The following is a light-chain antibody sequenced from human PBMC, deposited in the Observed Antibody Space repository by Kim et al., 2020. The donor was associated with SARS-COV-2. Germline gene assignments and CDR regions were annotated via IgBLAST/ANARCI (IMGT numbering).Light chain of an antibody. Sequence: DIQMTQSPSSLSASVGDGVTITCRASQSINSYLNWYQQKPGKAPKLLIYAASTLQSGVPSRFSGSGSGTDFTLTISSLQPEDFATYYCQQSYSTPRTFGQGTKLEIK. CDR2: AAS. CDR1: QSINSY. J-gene: IGKJ2*01. CDR3: QQSYSTPRT. V-gene: IGKV1-39*01.